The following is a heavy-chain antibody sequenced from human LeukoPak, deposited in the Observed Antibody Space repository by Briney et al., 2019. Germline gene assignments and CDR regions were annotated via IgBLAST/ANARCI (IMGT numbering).Heavy chain of an antibody. J-gene: IGHJ6*03. CDR3: ARDRIAVAGRKYYYYMDV. Sequence: SVKVSCKASGGTFSSYAISWVRQAPGQGLEWMGGIIPSLGTANYAQKFKGRVTITADKSTSTAYMELSSLRSEDTAVYYCARDRIAVAGRKYYYYMDVWGKGTTVTVSS. D-gene: IGHD6-19*01. CDR2: IIPSLGTA. V-gene: IGHV1-69*06. CDR1: GGTFSSYA.